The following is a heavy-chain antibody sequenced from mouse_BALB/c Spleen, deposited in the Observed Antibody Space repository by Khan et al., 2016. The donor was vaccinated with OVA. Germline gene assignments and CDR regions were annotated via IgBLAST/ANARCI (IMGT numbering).Heavy chain of an antibody. J-gene: IGHJ2*01. CDR3: AREETLYYFDY. CDR1: GYIFTNYW. V-gene: IGHV1-76*01. Sequence: QVQLQQSGAELVRPGASVKLSCKTSGYIFTNYWIHWIKQRSGQGLEWIARIYPGTNNTYYNEKFKDKATLTADKSSSAAYMQLSSLKSEYSAVYFCAREETLYYFDYWGQRNTLAVSS. CDR2: IYPGTNNT.